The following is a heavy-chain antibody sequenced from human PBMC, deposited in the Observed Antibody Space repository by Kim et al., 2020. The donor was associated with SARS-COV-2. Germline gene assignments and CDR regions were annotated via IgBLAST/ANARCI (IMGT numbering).Heavy chain of an antibody. Sequence: SETLSLTCTVSGGSISSYYWSWIRQPAGKGLEWIGRIYTSGSTNYNPSLKSRVTMSVDTSKNQFSLKLSSVTAADTAVYYCATDSSGWYWEENDYFDYWGQGTLVTVSS. D-gene: IGHD6-19*01. CDR3: ATDSSGWYWEENDYFDY. J-gene: IGHJ4*02. V-gene: IGHV4-4*07. CDR2: IYTSGST. CDR1: GGSISSYY.